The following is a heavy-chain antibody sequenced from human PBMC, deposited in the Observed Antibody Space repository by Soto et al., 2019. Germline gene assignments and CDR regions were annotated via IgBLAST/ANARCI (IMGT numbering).Heavy chain of an antibody. Sequence: GSLRLSCAASGFTFSSYAMSWVRQAPGKGLEWVSGISASGGSTYYADSVKGRFTISRDNSKNTLYLQMNSLRAEDTSVYYCAKGAGSRWYADYWGQGILVTVSS. CDR2: ISASGGST. J-gene: IGHJ4*02. D-gene: IGHD6-13*01. CDR1: GFTFSSYA. V-gene: IGHV3-23*01. CDR3: AKGAGSRWYADY.